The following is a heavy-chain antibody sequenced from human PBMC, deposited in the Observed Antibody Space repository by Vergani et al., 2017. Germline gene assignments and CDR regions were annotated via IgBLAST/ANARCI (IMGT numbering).Heavy chain of an antibody. CDR3: ARGGITIFGVALDYYYGMDV. D-gene: IGHD3-3*01. Sequence: QVQLQQWGAGLLKPSETLSLTCAVYGGSFSGYYWSWIRQPPGKGLEWSGEINHSGSTNYNPSLKSRVTISVDTSKNQFSLKLSSVTAADTAVYYCARGGITIFGVALDYYYGMDVWGQGTTVTVSS. J-gene: IGHJ6*02. CDR2: INHSGST. V-gene: IGHV4-34*01. CDR1: GGSFSGYY.